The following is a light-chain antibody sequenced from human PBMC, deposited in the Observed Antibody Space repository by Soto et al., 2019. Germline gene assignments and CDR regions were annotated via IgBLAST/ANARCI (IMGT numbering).Light chain of an antibody. V-gene: IGLV1-40*01. J-gene: IGLJ1*01. CDR1: GSNIGAGYD. Sequence: QSLLTHPPSLSGAPGQRVTISCTGSGSNIGAGYDVHWYQQLPGTAPKLLIYGNSNRPSGVPDRFSGSKSGTSASLAITGLQAEDEADYYCQSYDSSLSGYVFGTGTKVTVL. CDR3: QSYDSSLSGYV. CDR2: GNS.